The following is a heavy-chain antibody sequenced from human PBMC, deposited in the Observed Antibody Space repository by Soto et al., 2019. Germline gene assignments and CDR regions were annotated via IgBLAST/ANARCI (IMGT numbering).Heavy chain of an antibody. V-gene: IGHV4-59*01. Sequence: SLTCSVSGGSIRSYYWSWIRQSPEKGLEWIGYFYHSGNSNYNPSLKSRVTISVDTSKNQLSLSLRSVTAADTAVYFCARISSVDPYGYVNGGLDVWGQGTTVPVSS. CDR2: FYHSGNS. CDR1: GGSIRSYY. J-gene: IGHJ6*02. CDR3: ARISSVDPYGYVNGGLDV. D-gene: IGHD5-18*01.